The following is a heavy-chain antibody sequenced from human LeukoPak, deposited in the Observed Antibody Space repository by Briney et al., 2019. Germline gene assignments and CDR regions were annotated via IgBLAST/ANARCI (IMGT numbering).Heavy chain of an antibody. CDR1: GFTFSSYA. CDR3: AKDTQYYDFWSGYQMPIDGFDY. D-gene: IGHD3-3*01. V-gene: IGHV3-23*01. J-gene: IGHJ4*02. CDR2: ISGSGGST. Sequence: GGSLRLSCAASGFTFSSYAMSWVRQAPGKGLEWVSAISGSGGSTYYADSVKGRFTISRDNSKNTLYLQMNSLRAEDTAVYYCAKDTQYYDFWSGYQMPIDGFDYWGQGTLVTVSS.